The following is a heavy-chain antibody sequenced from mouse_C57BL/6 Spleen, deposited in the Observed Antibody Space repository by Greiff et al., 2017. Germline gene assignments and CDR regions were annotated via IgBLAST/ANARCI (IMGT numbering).Heavy chain of an antibody. Sequence: EVKVVESGGDLVKPGGSLKLSCAASGFTFSSYGMSWVRQTPDKRLEWVATISSGGSYTYYPDSVKGRFTISRDNAKNTLYLQMSSLKSEDTAMYYCAREWLQRLDYWGQGTSVTVSS. CDR1: GFTFSSYG. V-gene: IGHV5-6*01. J-gene: IGHJ4*01. D-gene: IGHD2-2*01. CDR3: AREWLQRLDY. CDR2: ISSGGSYT.